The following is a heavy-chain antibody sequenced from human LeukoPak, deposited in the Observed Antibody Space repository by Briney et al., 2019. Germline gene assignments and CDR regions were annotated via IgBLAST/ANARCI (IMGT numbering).Heavy chain of an antibody. CDR1: GGTFSSYA. CDR2: IIPILGIA. V-gene: IGHV1-69*04. J-gene: IGHJ4*02. Sequence: ASVKVSCKASGGTFSSYAISWVRQAPGQGLEWMGRIIPILGIANYAQKFQGRVTITADKSTSTAYMELSSLRSEDTAVYYCARDRGWYYDGSGYFSYWGQGTLVTVSS. D-gene: IGHD3-22*01. CDR3: ARDRGWYYDGSGYFSY.